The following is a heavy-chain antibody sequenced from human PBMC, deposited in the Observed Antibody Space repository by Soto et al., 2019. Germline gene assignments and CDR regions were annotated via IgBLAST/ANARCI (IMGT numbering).Heavy chain of an antibody. CDR3: GGGQSGQIVVFY. CDR1: GYTFTGHY. CDR2: IGPASGAT. V-gene: IGHV1-2*02. D-gene: IGHD1-26*01. Sequence: ASVKVSCKASGYTFTGHYIHWVRQAPEQGPEWMGEIGPASGATRYAQRFQGRVTMTRDMSITTVYMELNNLSPDDTAVYYCGGGQSGQIVVFYWGQGTPVTVSS. J-gene: IGHJ4*02.